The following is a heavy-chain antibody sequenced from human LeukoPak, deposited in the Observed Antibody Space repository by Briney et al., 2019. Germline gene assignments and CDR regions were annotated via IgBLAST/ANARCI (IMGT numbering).Heavy chain of an antibody. V-gene: IGHV3-9*01. CDR2: ISWNSGST. CDR3: AKDIAAAGTRYWYGMDV. D-gene: IGHD6-13*01. Sequence: GGSLRLSCAASGFTFDDYAMPWVRQAPGKGLEWVSGISWNSGSTGYADSVKGRFTISRDNAKNSLYLQMNSLRAEDTALYYCAKDIAAAGTRYWYGMDVWGQGTTVTVSS. J-gene: IGHJ6*02. CDR1: GFTFDDYA.